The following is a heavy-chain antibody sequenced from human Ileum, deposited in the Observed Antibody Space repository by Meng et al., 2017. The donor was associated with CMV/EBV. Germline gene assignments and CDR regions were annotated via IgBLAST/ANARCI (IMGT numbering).Heavy chain of an antibody. Sequence: FRNYNMNWVRQAPGRGLEWVSSISSSSTYIYYADSAKGRFTISRDNANNSLSLQMNSLRAEDTAVYYCARGTGAAVAGTRGKYFDYWGQGTLVTVSS. CDR3: ARGTGAAVAGTRGKYFDY. CDR1: FRNYN. J-gene: IGHJ4*02. CDR2: ISSSSTYI. V-gene: IGHV3-21*01. D-gene: IGHD6-19*01.